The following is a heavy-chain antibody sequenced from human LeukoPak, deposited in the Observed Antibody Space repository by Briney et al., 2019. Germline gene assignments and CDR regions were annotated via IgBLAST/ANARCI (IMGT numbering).Heavy chain of an antibody. CDR1: GFTFSSYG. J-gene: IGHJ6*03. D-gene: IGHD2-2*02. CDR3: AKGSAAIRNYYYMDV. CDR2: IRYDGSNK. Sequence: GGSLRLSCAASGFTFSSYGMHWVRQAPGKGLEWVAFIRYDGSNKYSADPVKGRFTISRDNSKNTLYLQMNSLRAEDTAVYYCAKGSAAIRNYYYMDVWGKGTTVTVSS. V-gene: IGHV3-30*02.